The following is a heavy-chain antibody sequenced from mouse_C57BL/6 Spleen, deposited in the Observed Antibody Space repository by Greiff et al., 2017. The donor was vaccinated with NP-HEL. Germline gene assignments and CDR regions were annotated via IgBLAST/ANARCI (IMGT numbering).Heavy chain of an antibody. V-gene: IGHV2-2*02. CDR2: IWSGGST. D-gene: IGHD3-2*02. J-gene: IGHJ3*01. CDR3: ARPRDSSGYRFAY. Sequence: QVQLQQSGPGLVQPSQSLSITCTVSGFSLTSYGVHWVRQSPGKGLEWLGVIWSGGSTDYNAAFISRLSISKDNSKSQVFFKMNSLQANDTAIYYCARPRDSSGYRFAYWGQGTLVTVS. CDR1: GFSLTSYG.